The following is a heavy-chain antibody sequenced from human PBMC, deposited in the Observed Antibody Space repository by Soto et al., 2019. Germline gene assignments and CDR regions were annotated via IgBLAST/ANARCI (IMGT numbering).Heavy chain of an antibody. V-gene: IGHV3-64D*08. CDR2: ISSNGGST. J-gene: IGHJ6*02. CDR3: VKDSSYRIAARPKLGMDV. D-gene: IGHD6-6*01. CDR1: GFTFSSYA. Sequence: PGGSLRLSCSASGFTFSSYAMHWVRQAPGKGLEYVSAISSNGGSTYYADSVKGRFTISRDNSKNTLYLQMSSLRAEDTAVYYCVKDSSYRIAARPKLGMDVWGQGTTVTVSS.